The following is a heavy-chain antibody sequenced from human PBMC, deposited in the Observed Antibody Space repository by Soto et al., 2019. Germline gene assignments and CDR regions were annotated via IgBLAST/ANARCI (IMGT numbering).Heavy chain of an antibody. CDR2: IYYTGST. CDR1: GDSISSYY. Sequence: SETLSLTCIVSGDSISSYYWSWIRHSPGKGLEWIGYIYYTGSTNYNPSLKSRVTISVDTSKNQFSLKLSSVTAADTAVYYFGRKVVIRGVIIREFDYWGQGNLVTVSS. V-gene: IGHV4-59*01. J-gene: IGHJ4*02. D-gene: IGHD3-10*01. CDR3: GRKVVIRGVIIREFDY.